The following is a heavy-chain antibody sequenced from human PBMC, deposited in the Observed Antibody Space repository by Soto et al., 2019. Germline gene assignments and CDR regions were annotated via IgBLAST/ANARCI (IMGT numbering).Heavy chain of an antibody. Sequence: EVQLLQSGGGSAQPGGSLRLSCATSGFILSDCAMNWVRQAPGKGLEWVSYISSSSSAIDYADSVKGRFTVSRDNARNSLYLQMNSLRAEDTAVYYCARDLSWGSNWYYYMDVWGKGTTVTVSS. V-gene: IGHV3-48*01. CDR3: ARDLSWGSNWYYYMDV. CDR2: ISSSSSAI. D-gene: IGHD7-27*01. CDR1: GFILSDCA. J-gene: IGHJ6*03.